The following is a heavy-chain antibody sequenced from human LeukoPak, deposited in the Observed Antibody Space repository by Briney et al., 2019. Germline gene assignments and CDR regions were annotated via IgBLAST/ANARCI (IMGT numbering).Heavy chain of an antibody. V-gene: IGHV1-2*06. Sequence: ASVKVSCKASGYTFTGYHIHWVRQAPGQGLEWMGRINPYSGDTNFAQKFQGRVTMTGDTSITTAYMELSRLRSDETAVYYCGTLLSNAAFDYWGQGTLVTVSS. CDR1: GYTFTGYH. D-gene: IGHD6-25*01. J-gene: IGHJ4*02. CDR3: GTLLSNAAFDY. CDR2: INPYSGDT.